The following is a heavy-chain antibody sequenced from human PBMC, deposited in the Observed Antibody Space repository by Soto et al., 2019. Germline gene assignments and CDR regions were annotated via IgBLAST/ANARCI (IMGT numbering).Heavy chain of an antibody. CDR1: GGSISSYY. CDR2: LYYSGST. CDR3: ARRYSSSFDY. Sequence: PSETLSLTCTVSGGSISSYYWSWIRQPPGKGLEWIGYLYYSGSTNYNPSLKSRVTISVDTSKNQFSLRLSSVTAADTAVYYCARRYSSSFDYWGQGTLVTVSS. V-gene: IGHV4-59*08. D-gene: IGHD6-13*01. J-gene: IGHJ4*02.